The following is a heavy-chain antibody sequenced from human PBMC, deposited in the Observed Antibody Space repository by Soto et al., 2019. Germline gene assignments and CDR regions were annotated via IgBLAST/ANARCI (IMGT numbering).Heavy chain of an antibody. J-gene: IGHJ3*02. CDR3: ATVVTNDAFDI. CDR2: INPNSGGT. V-gene: IGHV1-2*04. D-gene: IGHD2-15*01. Sequence: ASVKVSCKASGYTFTGYYMHWVRQAPGQGLEWMGWINPNSGGTNYAQKFQGWVTMTRDTSISSACMELSRLRSDDTAVYYCATVVTNDAFDIWGQGTMVTVSS. CDR1: GYTFTGYY.